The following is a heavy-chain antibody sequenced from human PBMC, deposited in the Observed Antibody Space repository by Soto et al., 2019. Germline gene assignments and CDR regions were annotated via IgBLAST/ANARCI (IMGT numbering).Heavy chain of an antibody. CDR1: GFSFSAYT. Sequence: EVQLVESGGGLVKPGGSLRLSCVTSGFSFSAYTMNWVRQAPGKGLEWVSSISRTDDYIYYADSVTGRFTISRDNAKNSLYLQMNSLRAEDTAVYYCAASPSFTIFGYYWGQGTLVTASS. J-gene: IGHJ4*02. CDR3: AASPSFTIFGYY. CDR2: ISRTDDYI. D-gene: IGHD3-3*01. V-gene: IGHV3-21*06.